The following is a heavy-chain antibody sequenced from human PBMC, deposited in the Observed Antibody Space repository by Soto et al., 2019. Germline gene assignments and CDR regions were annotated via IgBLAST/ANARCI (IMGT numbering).Heavy chain of an antibody. V-gene: IGHV4-30-4*01. J-gene: IGHJ3*02. Sequence: QVQLQESGPGLVKPSQTLSLTCTVSGVSISSGEYYWTWIRQPPGKGLEWIGFSYYRGTTYYSPSLKSRVTISLDTSKNQFSLKLTSVTAADTAVYYCAREPLSGPHPGAFDIWGQGTMVTVSS. CDR2: SYYRGTT. CDR3: AREPLSGPHPGAFDI. CDR1: GVSISSGEYY. D-gene: IGHD3-3*01.